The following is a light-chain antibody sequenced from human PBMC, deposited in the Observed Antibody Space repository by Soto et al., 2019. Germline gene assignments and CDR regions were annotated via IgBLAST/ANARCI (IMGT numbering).Light chain of an antibody. CDR3: QQYNNWPWT. V-gene: IGKV3-15*01. J-gene: IGKJ1*01. CDR1: QSISDT. Sequence: EIVMTQSPATLSVSPGGRATLSCRASQSISDTLAWYQQKPGQAPRLLIHGASTRATGFPARFSGSGSGTDFTLTISSLQSEDFAVYYCQQYNNWPWTFGQGTTGEI. CDR2: GAS.